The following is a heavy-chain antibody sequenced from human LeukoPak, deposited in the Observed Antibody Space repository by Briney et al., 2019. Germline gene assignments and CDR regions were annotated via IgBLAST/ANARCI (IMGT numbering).Heavy chain of an antibody. D-gene: IGHD3-3*01. V-gene: IGHV1-8*01. CDR3: ARGRKNDFWSGYYPYYFDY. J-gene: IGHJ4*02. CDR1: GYTFTSYD. Sequence: ASVTVSCTASGYTFTSYDINWVRQATGQGLEWMGWMNPNSGNTGYAQKFQGRVTMTRNTSISTAYMELSSLRSEDTAVYYCARGRKNDFWSGYYPYYFDYWGQGTLVTVSS. CDR2: MNPNSGNT.